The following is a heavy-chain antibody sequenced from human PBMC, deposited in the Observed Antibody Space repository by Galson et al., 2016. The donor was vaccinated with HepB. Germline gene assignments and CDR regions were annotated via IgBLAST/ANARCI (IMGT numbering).Heavy chain of an antibody. CDR3: ARDWADSSSSDYYYYGMDV. V-gene: IGHV1-18*01. CDR2: ISAYNGNT. Sequence: SVKVSCKASGYTFTSYGISWVRQAPGQGLEWMGWISAYNGNTNYAQKLQGRVTMTTDTSTSTAYMELRSLRSDDTAVYYCARDWADSSSSDYYYYGMDVWGQGTTVTVSS. J-gene: IGHJ6*02. D-gene: IGHD6-6*01. CDR1: GYTFTSYG.